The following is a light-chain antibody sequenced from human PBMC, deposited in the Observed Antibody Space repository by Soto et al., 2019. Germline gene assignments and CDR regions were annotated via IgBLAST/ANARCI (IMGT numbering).Light chain of an antibody. CDR1: RSDVGGYNF. J-gene: IGLJ1*01. CDR2: EVR. CDR3: SSYTSSSTLEV. V-gene: IGLV2-14*01. Sequence: QSALTRPASVSGSPGQSITISCTGTRSDVGGYNFVSWYQQLPGKAPKLMIYEVRNRPSGVSNRFSGSKSGNTASLTSSGLQAEDEADHYCSSYTSSSTLEVFGTGTKVTVL.